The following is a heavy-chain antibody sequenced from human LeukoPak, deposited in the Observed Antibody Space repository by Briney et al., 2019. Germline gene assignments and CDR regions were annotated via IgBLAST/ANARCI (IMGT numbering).Heavy chain of an antibody. CDR2: IYYSGST. Sequence: SETLSLTCTVSGGSVNYYYWSWIRQPPGKGLEWIGYIYYSGSTYYNPSLKSRVTISVDTSKNQFSLKLSSVTAADTAVYYCAAALNRGAFDIWGQGTMVTVSS. V-gene: IGHV4-59*02. CDR3: AAALNRGAFDI. D-gene: IGHD2/OR15-2a*01. J-gene: IGHJ3*02. CDR1: GGSVNYYY.